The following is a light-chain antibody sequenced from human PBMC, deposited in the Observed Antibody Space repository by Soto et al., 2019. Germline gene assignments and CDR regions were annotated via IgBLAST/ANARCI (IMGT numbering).Light chain of an antibody. Sequence: ETVMTQSPATLSVSPRERATLSCRASQSVNSNLAWYQQKLGQAPRVLIYGASTRATGIPDRFSGSGSGTEFILTISSLQSEDFAVYYCQVYNNWPRTFGQGTKVDI. CDR3: QVYNNWPRT. CDR1: QSVNSN. J-gene: IGKJ1*01. V-gene: IGKV3-15*01. CDR2: GAS.